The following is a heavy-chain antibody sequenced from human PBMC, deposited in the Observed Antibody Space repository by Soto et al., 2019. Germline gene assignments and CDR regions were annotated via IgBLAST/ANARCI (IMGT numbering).Heavy chain of an antibody. D-gene: IGHD3-9*01. CDR2: IYYSGST. J-gene: IGHJ4*02. Sequence: KASETLSLTCTVSGGSISSGDYYWSWIRQPPGKGLEWIGYIYYSGSTYYNPSLKSRVTISVDTSKNQFSLKLSSVTAADTAVYYCARAPPSLRYFDWLSYYFDCWGQGTLVTVSS. CDR3: ARAPPSLRYFDWLSYYFDC. V-gene: IGHV4-30-4*01. CDR1: GGSISSGDYY.